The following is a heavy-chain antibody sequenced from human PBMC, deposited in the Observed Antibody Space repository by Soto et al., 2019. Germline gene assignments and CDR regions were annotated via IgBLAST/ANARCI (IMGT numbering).Heavy chain of an antibody. CDR1: GFTFSSYA. V-gene: IGHV3-23*01. D-gene: IGHD3-10*01. CDR3: VLWPPYYFDY. J-gene: IGHJ4*02. Sequence: EVQLLESGGGLVQPGGSLRLSFAASGFTFSSYAMSWVRQAPGKGLEWVSAIKGRFTISRDNSKNTLYLQMNSLRAEDTAVYYCVLWPPYYFDYWGQGTLVTVSS. CDR2: I.